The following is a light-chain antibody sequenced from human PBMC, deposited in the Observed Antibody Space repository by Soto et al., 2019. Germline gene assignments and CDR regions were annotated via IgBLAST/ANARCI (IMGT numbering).Light chain of an antibody. Sequence: DIQMTQSPSSLSASVGDRVTITCRASQSISSYLNWYQQKPGKAHKLLIYAAYSLQSGVQSRFSGSGSGTDFTLTIRSLQPEDFATYYCQQSYSTPATFGQGTRLEIK. CDR1: QSISSY. CDR2: AAY. CDR3: QQSYSTPAT. V-gene: IGKV1-39*01. J-gene: IGKJ5*01.